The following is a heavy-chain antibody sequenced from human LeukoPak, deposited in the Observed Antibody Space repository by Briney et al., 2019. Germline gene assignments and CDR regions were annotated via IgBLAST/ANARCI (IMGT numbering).Heavy chain of an antibody. J-gene: IGHJ3*02. V-gene: IGHV4-39*07. Sequence: SETLSLTCTVSGGSISSSSYYWGWIRQPPGKGLEWIGSIYYSGSTYYNPSLKSRVTISVDTSKNQFSLKLSSVTAADTAVYYCARRDDAFDIWGQGTMVTVSS. CDR2: IYYSGST. CDR3: ARRDDAFDI. CDR1: GGSISSSSYY.